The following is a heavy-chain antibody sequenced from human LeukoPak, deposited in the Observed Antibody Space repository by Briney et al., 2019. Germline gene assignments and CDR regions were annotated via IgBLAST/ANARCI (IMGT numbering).Heavy chain of an antibody. CDR3: ARSRGYSGYAYDAFDI. CDR2: IHYSGST. CDR1: GGSISSYY. D-gene: IGHD5-12*01. V-gene: IGHV4-59*01. Sequence: PSETLSLTCTVSGGSISSYYWSWIRQPPGKGLEWIGYIHYSGSTNYNSSLKSRVSISVDTSKNQFSLKLSSVTAADTAVYYCARSRGYSGYAYDAFDIWGQGTMVTVSS. J-gene: IGHJ3*02.